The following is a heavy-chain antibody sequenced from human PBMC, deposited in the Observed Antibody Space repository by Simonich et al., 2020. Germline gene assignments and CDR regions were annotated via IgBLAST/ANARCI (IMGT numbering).Heavy chain of an antibody. Sequence: EVQLVESGGGLVKPEGSLRLSCAASGFTFSSYSMNWVRQAPGKGREWVSSISSSSSYIYYADSVKGRFTISRDNAKNSLYLQMNSLRAEDTAVYYCARWIAVAGTGAYGMDVWGQGTTVTVSS. CDR1: GFTFSSYS. CDR2: ISSSSSYI. J-gene: IGHJ6*02. D-gene: IGHD6-19*01. V-gene: IGHV3-21*01. CDR3: ARWIAVAGTGAYGMDV.